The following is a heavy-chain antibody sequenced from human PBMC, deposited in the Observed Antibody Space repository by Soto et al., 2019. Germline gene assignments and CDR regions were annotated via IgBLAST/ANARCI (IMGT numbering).Heavy chain of an antibody. Sequence: ASVKVSCKASGYTFTSYGISWLRQAPGQGLEWMGWISAYNGNTNYAQKLQGRVTMTTDTSTSTAYMELRSLRSDDTAVYYCARACQCAGDYGMDVWGQGTTVTVSS. J-gene: IGHJ6*02. CDR3: ARACQCAGDYGMDV. D-gene: IGHD3-10*02. V-gene: IGHV1-18*01. CDR2: ISAYNGNT. CDR1: GYTFTSYG.